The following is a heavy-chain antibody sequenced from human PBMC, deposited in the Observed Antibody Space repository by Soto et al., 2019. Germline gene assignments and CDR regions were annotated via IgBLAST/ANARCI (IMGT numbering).Heavy chain of an antibody. CDR1: GYTFSNFW. CDR3: ARSPRSSPYFDY. V-gene: IGHV5-51*03. CDR2: VYPGDYET. J-gene: IGHJ4*02. D-gene: IGHD6-13*01. Sequence: GESLKISCQCSGYTFSNFWIAWVRQLPGKGLEWMGIVYPGDYETRYSPSFHGKVTISADRSIGTAYLQWSSLEASDSAFYFCARSPRSSPYFDYWGQGALVTVSS.